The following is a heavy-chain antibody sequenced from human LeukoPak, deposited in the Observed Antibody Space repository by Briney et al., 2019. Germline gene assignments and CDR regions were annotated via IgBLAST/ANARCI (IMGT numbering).Heavy chain of an antibody. Sequence: GGSLRLSCAASGFTVSSNYMSWVRQAPGKGLEWVSVIFSGGSPYSADSVKGRFTISRDNSKNTLYLQINSLRAEDTAVYYCARYCSSTSCYAPPYFDYWGQGTLVTVSS. J-gene: IGHJ4*02. V-gene: IGHV3-53*01. D-gene: IGHD2-2*01. CDR3: ARYCSSTSCYAPPYFDY. CDR2: IFSGGSP. CDR1: GFTVSSNY.